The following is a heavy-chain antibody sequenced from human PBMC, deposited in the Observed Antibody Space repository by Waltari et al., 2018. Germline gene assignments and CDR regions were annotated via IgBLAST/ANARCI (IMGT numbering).Heavy chain of an antibody. CDR2: IIPILGIA. V-gene: IGHV1-69*10. D-gene: IGHD3-9*01. Sequence: QVQLVQSGAEVKKPGSSVKVSCKASGGTFSSYAISWVRQAPGQGLEWIGGIIPILGIANYAQKFKGSVTITSDKSTSTAYMELSSLRSEETAVYYCARANDILTGYYTRGYYYYYMDVWGKGTTVTVSS. CDR1: GGTFSSYA. J-gene: IGHJ6*03. CDR3: ARANDILTGYYTRGYYYYYMDV.